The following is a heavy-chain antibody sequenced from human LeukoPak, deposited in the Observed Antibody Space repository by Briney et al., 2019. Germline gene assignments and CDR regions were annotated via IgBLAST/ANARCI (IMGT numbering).Heavy chain of an antibody. CDR3: ARDLYVWGSYRYGTGY. CDR1: GFTFSDYY. D-gene: IGHD3-16*02. V-gene: IGHV3-11*04. Sequence: GGSLRLSCAASGFTFSDYYMSWIRQAPGKGLEWVSYISSSGSTIYYADSVKGRFTISRDNAKNSLYLQMNSLRAEDTAVYYCARDLYVWGSYRYGTGYWGQGTLVTVSS. CDR2: ISSSGSTI. J-gene: IGHJ4*02.